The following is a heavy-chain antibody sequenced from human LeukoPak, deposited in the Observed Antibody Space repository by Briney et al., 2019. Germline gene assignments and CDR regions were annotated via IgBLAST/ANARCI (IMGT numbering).Heavy chain of an antibody. Sequence: GGSLRLSCAASGFTFSSYAMHWVRQAPGKGLEWVSVIYSGPTTYYADSVKGRFTISRDNSKNTLYLQMNSLRAEDTAVYYCARDGNQRSLAYWGQGTLVTVSS. CDR2: IYSGPTT. CDR1: GFTFSSYA. V-gene: IGHV3-66*01. D-gene: IGHD1-14*01. J-gene: IGHJ4*02. CDR3: ARDGNQRSLAY.